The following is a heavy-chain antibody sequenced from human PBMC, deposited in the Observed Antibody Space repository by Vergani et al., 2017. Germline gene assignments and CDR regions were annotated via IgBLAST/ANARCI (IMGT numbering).Heavy chain of an antibody. Sequence: QVQLQESGPGLVKPSGTLSLTCAVSGGSISSSNWWSWVRQPPGKGLEWIGEIYHSGSTNYNPSLKSRVTISVDKSKNQFSLKLSSVTAADTAVYYCARARGLYSGSYYYYYYGMDVWGQGTTVTGSS. CDR2: IYHSGST. CDR3: ARARGLYSGSYYYYYYGMDV. D-gene: IGHD1-26*01. V-gene: IGHV4-4*02. J-gene: IGHJ6*02. CDR1: GGSISSSNW.